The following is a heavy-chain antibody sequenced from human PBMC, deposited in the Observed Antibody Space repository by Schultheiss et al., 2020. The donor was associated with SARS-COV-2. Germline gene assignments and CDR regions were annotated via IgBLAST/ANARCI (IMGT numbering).Heavy chain of an antibody. CDR2: INPNSGGT. CDR1: GGTFSSYA. Sequence: ASVKVSCKASGGTFSSYAISWVRQAPGQGLEWMGRINPNSGGTNYAQKFQGRVTMTRDTSISTAYMELSRLRSDDTAVYYCARPHNLAAAMSLYYYYMDVWGKGTTVTVSS. J-gene: IGHJ6*03. D-gene: IGHD2-2*01. V-gene: IGHV1-2*02. CDR3: ARPHNLAAAMSLYYYYMDV.